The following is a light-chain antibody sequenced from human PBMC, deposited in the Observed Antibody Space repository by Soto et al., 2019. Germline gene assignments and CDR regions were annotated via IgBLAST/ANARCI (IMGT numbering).Light chain of an antibody. CDR1: SSNIGTNT. CDR2: INY. CDR3: AAWDDSLNGVV. J-gene: IGLJ2*01. V-gene: IGLV1-44*01. Sequence: QSVLTQPPSASGTPGQRVTISCSGSSSNIGTNTVNWYLQLPGTAPKLLIYINYLRPSGVPDRFSGSKSGTSASLAISGLQSEDEADYYCAAWDDSLNGVVFGGGTKLTVL.